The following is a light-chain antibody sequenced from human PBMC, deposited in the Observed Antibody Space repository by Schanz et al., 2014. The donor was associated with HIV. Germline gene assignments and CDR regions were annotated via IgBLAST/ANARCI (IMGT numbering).Light chain of an antibody. Sequence: QSVLTQPPSVSAAPGXXXTISCSGSSSNIGNNYVSWYQQLPGTAPKLLIYDNNKRPSGIPDRFSGSKSGTSATLGITGLQTGDEADYYCGTWDSSLSAGVFGTGTKLTVL. CDR1: SSNIGNNY. J-gene: IGLJ1*01. CDR3: GTWDSSLSAGV. V-gene: IGLV1-51*01. CDR2: DNN.